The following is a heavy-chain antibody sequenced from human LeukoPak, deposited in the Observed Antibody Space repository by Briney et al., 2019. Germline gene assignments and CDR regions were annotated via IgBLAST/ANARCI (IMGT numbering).Heavy chain of an antibody. D-gene: IGHD3-10*01. CDR2: INQDGTEK. CDR1: GFTSTTYW. J-gene: IGHJ4*02. Sequence: GGSLRLSCAASGFTSTTYWMTWVRQAPGKGLEWVANINQDGTEKYYVDSVKGRFTISRDNAKNSLYLQMNSLRAEDTAVYYCARVVPYYFDYWGQGTLVTVSS. CDR3: ARVVPYYFDY. V-gene: IGHV3-7*01.